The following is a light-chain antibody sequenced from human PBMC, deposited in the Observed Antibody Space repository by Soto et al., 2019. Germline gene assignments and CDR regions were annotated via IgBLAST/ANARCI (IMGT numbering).Light chain of an antibody. J-gene: IGLJ2*01. V-gene: IGLV2-11*01. CDR2: DVN. CDR1: NSDVGDYNF. Sequence: QSVLTQPRSVSGSPGQSVTISCSGTNSDVGDYNFVSWYQQHPAKAPKLMIYDVNERPSGVPDRFSGSKSGNTASLTISGLQAEDEADYYCCSYAGSVVFGGGTKLTVL. CDR3: CSYAGSVV.